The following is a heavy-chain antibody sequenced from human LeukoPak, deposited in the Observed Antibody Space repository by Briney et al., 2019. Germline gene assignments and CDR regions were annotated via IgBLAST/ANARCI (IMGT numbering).Heavy chain of an antibody. J-gene: IGHJ2*01. Sequence: SETLSLTCNVSGGSINHYWNWIRQAPGKRLEWLGYIHYNGVTDHNPSLGSRVRMSVDTSNNHLSLRLTSVTAADTAVYYCARDRRHRGGYLDLWGRGTPVTVSS. CDR2: IHYNGVT. V-gene: IGHV4-59*11. CDR3: ARDRRHRGGYLDL. D-gene: IGHD3-16*01. CDR1: GGSINHY.